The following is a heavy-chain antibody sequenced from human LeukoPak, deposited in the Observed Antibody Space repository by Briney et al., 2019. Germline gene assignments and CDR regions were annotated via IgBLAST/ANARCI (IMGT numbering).Heavy chain of an antibody. Sequence: ASVKVSCKASGYTFTNDYFHWVRQAPGQGLEWMGWINLNSGGTNYAQKFQGRVAMTRDTSISTAHMELSRLRSDDTAVYYCARDVAGLDPWGQGTLVTVSS. CDR3: ARDVAGLDP. J-gene: IGHJ5*02. CDR2: INLNSGGT. CDR1: GYTFTNDY. D-gene: IGHD2-21*01. V-gene: IGHV1-2*02.